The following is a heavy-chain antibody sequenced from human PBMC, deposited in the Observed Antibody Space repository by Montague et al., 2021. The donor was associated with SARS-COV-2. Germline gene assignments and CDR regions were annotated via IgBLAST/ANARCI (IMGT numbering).Heavy chain of an antibody. J-gene: IGHJ6*02. Sequence: SETLSLTCTVSGGSISSYYWSWIRQPPGRGLKWIGYIYYSGSTDYSPSLKSRVTISLDTSKNQFSLKVTSVTAADTAVYYCARGGGYYNYGLDVWGPGTTVTVSS. D-gene: IGHD3-22*01. V-gene: IGHV4-59*01. CDR2: IYYSGST. CDR3: ARGGGYYNYGLDV. CDR1: GGSISSYY.